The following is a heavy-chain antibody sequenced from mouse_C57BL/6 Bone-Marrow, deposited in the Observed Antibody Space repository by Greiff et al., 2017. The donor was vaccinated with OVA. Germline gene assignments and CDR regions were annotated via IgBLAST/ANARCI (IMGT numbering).Heavy chain of an antibody. CDR2: IDPNSGGT. J-gene: IGHJ1*03. V-gene: IGHV1-62-3*01. D-gene: IGHD2-1*01. CDR3: TTFYYGNEYFDV. Sequence: VKQRPGRGLEWIGRIDPNSGGTKYNEKFKSKATLTVDKPSSTAYMQLSSLTSEDTAVYYCTTFYYGNEYFDVWGTGTTVTVSS.